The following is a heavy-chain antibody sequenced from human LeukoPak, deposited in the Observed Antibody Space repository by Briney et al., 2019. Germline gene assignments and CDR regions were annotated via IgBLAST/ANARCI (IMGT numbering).Heavy chain of an antibody. Sequence: GASVKVSCKASGYTFTSYGISWVRQAPGQGLEWMGWISAYNGNTNYAQKLQGRVTMTTDTSTSTAYMELRSLRSDDTAVYYCARASYSGYDLGPYPDYWGQGTLVTVSS. D-gene: IGHD5-12*01. CDR2: ISAYNGNT. CDR1: GYTFTSYG. CDR3: ARASYSGYDLGPYPDY. J-gene: IGHJ4*02. V-gene: IGHV1-18*01.